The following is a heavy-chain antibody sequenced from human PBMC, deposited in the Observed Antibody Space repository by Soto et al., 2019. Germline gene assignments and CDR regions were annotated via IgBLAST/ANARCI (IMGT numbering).Heavy chain of an antibody. CDR2: IWYDGSNK. CDR3: ARDQVGDYFRTDLYYFDY. CDR1: GFTFSSYG. J-gene: IGHJ4*02. Sequence: GGSLRLSCAASGFTFSSYGMHWVRQAPGKGLEWVAVIWYDGSNKYYADSVKGRFTISRDNSKNTLYLQMNSLRAEDTAVYYCARDQVGDYFRTDLYYFDYWGQGTLVTVSS. V-gene: IGHV3-33*01. D-gene: IGHD4-17*01.